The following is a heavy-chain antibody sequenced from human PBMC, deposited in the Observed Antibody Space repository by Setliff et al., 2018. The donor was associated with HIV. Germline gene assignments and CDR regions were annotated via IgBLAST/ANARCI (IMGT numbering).Heavy chain of an antibody. V-gene: IGHV4-38-2*01. D-gene: IGHD3-3*01. CDR2: IYHSGST. J-gene: IGHJ4*02. CDR1: GYSISSGYY. CDR3: ARHSSSGYLPYYFDY. Sequence: SETLSLTCAVSGYSISSGYYWGWIRQPPGKGLEWIGSIYHSGSTYYNPSLKGRVTVSVDTSINQFSLKLSSVTAADTSVYYCARHSSSGYLPYYFDYWGQGTLVTVSS.